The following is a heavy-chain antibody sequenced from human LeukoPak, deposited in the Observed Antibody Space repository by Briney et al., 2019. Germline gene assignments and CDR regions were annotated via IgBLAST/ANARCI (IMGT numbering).Heavy chain of an antibody. J-gene: IGHJ4*02. CDR3: ASNYYSSSSEFDY. Sequence: KSSETLSLTCTVSGGSISSSSYYWGWIRQPPGKGLEWIGSIYYSGSTYYNPSLKSRVTISVDTSKNQFSLKLSSVTAADTAVYYCASNYYSSSSEFDYWGQGTLVTVSS. CDR2: IYYSGST. CDR1: GGSISSSSYY. V-gene: IGHV4-39*01. D-gene: IGHD6-6*01.